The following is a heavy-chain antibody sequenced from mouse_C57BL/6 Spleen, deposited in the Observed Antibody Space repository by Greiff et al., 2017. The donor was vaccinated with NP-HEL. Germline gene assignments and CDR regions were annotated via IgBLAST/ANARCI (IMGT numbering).Heavy chain of an antibody. CDR2: IRNKANGYTT. D-gene: IGHD4-1*01. Sequence: EVQLVESGGGLVQPGGSLSLSCAASGFTFTDYYMSWVRQPPGKALGWLGFIRNKANGYTTEYSASVKGRFTISRDNSQSILYLQMNALRAEDSATYYCARYTWGFDYWGQGTTLTVSS. CDR1: GFTFTDYY. J-gene: IGHJ2*01. V-gene: IGHV7-3*01. CDR3: ARYTWGFDY.